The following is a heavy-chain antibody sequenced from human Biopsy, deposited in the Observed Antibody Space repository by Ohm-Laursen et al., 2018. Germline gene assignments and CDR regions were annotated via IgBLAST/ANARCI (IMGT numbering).Heavy chain of an antibody. J-gene: IGHJ4*03. CDR1: GYTFTDYY. Sequence: GASAKASCKASGYTFTDYYVHWVRQAPGHGLEWMGWIDTINGGARYAQKFQGRVTMTRDTSISTAYMELSRLTSDDTAVYYCARERDPWGQGTLVTVSS. CDR2: IDTINGGA. CDR3: ARERDP. V-gene: IGHV1-2*02.